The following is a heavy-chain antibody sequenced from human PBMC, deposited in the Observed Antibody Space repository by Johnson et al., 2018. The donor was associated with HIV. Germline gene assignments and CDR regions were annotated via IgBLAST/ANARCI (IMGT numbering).Heavy chain of an antibody. V-gene: IGHV3-23*04. CDR3: AKDPLVVPAATLDAFDI. CDR1: GFTFINYA. CDR2: IGGSGTNT. D-gene: IGHD2-2*01. Sequence: VQLVESGGGLVQPGGSLRLSCAASGFTFINYAISWVRQAPGKGLEWVSSIGGSGTNTYYADSVKGRFTISRDNSKNTLYLQMHRLRAEDTAIYYCAKDPLVVPAATLDAFDIWGQGTMVTVSS. J-gene: IGHJ3*02.